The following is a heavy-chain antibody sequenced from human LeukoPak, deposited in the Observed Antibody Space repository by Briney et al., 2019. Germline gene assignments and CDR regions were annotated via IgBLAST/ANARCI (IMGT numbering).Heavy chain of an antibody. CDR1: GFSFNNYA. J-gene: IGHJ4*02. Sequence: GGSLRLSCVASGFSFNNYAMNWVRQAPGKGLEWVSLIIGSSGSTFYADSVKGRFTISRDKSKNTLYLQMNSLRAEDTAVYYSAKGAYDYIEIAYFDYWGQGSLVTVSS. D-gene: IGHD5-12*01. CDR3: AKGAYDYIEIAYFDY. V-gene: IGHV3-23*01. CDR2: IIGSSGST.